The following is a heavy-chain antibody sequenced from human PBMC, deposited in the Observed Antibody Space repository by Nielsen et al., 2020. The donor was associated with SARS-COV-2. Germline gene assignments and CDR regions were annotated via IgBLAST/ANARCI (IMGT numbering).Heavy chain of an antibody. CDR3: ARVSTMVRGLSNDWGWFDP. D-gene: IGHD3-10*01. CDR1: GGSFSGYY. Sequence: SETLSLTCAVYGGSFSGYYWSWIRQPPGKGLEWIGEINHSGSTNYNPSLKSRVTISVDTSKNQFSLKLSSVTAADTAVYYCARVSTMVRGLSNDWGWFDPWGQGTLVTVSS. V-gene: IGHV4-34*01. J-gene: IGHJ5*02. CDR2: INHSGST.